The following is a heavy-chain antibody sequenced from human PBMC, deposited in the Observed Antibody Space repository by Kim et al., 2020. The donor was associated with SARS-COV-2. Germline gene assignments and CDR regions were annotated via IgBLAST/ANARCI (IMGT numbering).Heavy chain of an antibody. CDR3: TREIVDTSFDY. CDR1: GFTFGDYA. D-gene: IGHD3-22*01. CDR2: IRSKAYGGTT. V-gene: IGHV3-49*03. Sequence: GGSLRLSCTASGFTFGDYAMSWFRQAPGKGLEWVGFIRSKAYGGTTEYAASVKGRFTISRDDSKSIAYLQMNSLKTEDTAVYYCTREIVDTSFDYWGQGTLVTVSS. J-gene: IGHJ4*02.